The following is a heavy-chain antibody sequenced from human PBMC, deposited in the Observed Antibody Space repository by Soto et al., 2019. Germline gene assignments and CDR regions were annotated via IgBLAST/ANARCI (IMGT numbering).Heavy chain of an antibody. D-gene: IGHD6-19*01. CDR3: ARVFRSSGWGAKFDY. J-gene: IGHJ4*02. V-gene: IGHV4-34*01. CDR2: INHSGST. CDR1: GGSFSGYY. Sequence: SETLSLTCAVYGGSFSGYYWSWIRQPPGKGLEWIGEINHSGSTNYNPSLKSRVTISVDTSKNQFSLKLSSVTAADTAVYYCARVFRSSGWGAKFDYWGQGTLVTVSS.